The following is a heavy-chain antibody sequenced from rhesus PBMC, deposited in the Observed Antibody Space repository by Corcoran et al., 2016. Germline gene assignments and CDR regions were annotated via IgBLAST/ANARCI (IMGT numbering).Heavy chain of an antibody. CDR2: IYGSGSRT. V-gene: IGHV4-169*01. CDR1: GGSISSSY. CDR3: ARGGAGTTLFDY. D-gene: IGHD1-20*01. Sequence: QLQLQESGPGLVKPSETLSLTCAVSGGSISSSYWGWIRPAPWKGLGWSGYIYGSGSRTKYNPPSKSRVTLTVDTSKNQLSLKVGSVTAADTAVYYCARGGAGTTLFDYWGQGVLVTVSS. J-gene: IGHJ4*01.